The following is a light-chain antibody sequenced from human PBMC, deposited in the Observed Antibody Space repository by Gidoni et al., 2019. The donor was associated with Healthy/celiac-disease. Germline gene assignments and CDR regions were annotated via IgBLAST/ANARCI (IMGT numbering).Light chain of an antibody. CDR3: QQYGSSRA. CDR2: GAS. CDR1: QSVSSSY. J-gene: IGKJ3*01. V-gene: IGKV3-20*01. Sequence: EIVLTQSPGTLSLSPGERATLSCRASQSVSSSYLAWYQQKPGLAPRLLIYGASSRATGIPDRFSGSGSGTDFTLTISRLEPEDFAVYYCQQYGSSRAFGPGTKVDIK.